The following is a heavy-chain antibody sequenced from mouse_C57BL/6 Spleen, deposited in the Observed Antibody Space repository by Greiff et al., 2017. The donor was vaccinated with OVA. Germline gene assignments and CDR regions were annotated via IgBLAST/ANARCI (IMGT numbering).Heavy chain of an antibody. CDR1: GYTFTSYD. J-gene: IGHJ2*01. CDR3: ARRNYDYDDGVYYFDY. D-gene: IGHD2-4*01. V-gene: IGHV1-85*01. Sequence: VKLMESGPELVKPGASVKLSCKASGYTFTSYDINWVKQRPGQGLEWIGWIYPRDGSTKYNEKFKGKATLTVDTSSSTAYMELHSLTSEDSAVYFCARRNYDYDDGVYYFDYWGQGTTLTVSS. CDR2: IYPRDGST.